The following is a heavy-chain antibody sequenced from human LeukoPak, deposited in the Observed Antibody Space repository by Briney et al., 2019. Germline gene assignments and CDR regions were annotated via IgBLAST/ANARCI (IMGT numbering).Heavy chain of an antibody. CDR1: GGSISSGDYY. J-gene: IGHJ3*02. CDR2: IYYSGST. V-gene: IGHV4-61*08. Sequence: SETLSLTCTVSGGSISSGDYYWSWIRQPPGKGLEWIGYIYYSGSTNYNPSLKSRVTISVDTSKNQFSLKLSSVTAADTAVYYCARDLQAGYSSGWYPDAFDIWGQGTMVTVSS. D-gene: IGHD6-19*01. CDR3: ARDLQAGYSSGWYPDAFDI.